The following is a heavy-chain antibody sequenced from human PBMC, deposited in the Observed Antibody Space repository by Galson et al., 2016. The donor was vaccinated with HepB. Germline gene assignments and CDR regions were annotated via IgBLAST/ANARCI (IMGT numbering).Heavy chain of an antibody. CDR1: GFTFRNHQ. J-gene: IGHJ6*02. V-gene: IGHV3-23*01. Sequence: SLRLSCAVSGFTFRNHQMHWVRQVSGKGLEWVSTISGGDYSTYYADSVKGRFTISRDNSKNTLDLQMNSLRAEDTAIYYCAKGLQYYSYALDVWGQGTTVTVSS. CDR3: AKGLQYYSYALDV. CDR2: ISGGDYST.